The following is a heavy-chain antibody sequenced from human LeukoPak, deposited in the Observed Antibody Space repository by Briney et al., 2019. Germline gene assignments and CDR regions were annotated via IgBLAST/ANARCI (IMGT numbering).Heavy chain of an antibody. Sequence: PGGSLRLSCAASGFIFSIYWMSWVRQAPGKGLEWVANIKQDGSEKNYVDSVKGRFTISRDNAKNSVYLQMNSLRADDTAVYYCARRMDVRGQGTTVTVSS. CDR1: GFIFSIYW. CDR2: IKQDGSEK. V-gene: IGHV3-7*03. CDR3: ARRMDV. J-gene: IGHJ6*02.